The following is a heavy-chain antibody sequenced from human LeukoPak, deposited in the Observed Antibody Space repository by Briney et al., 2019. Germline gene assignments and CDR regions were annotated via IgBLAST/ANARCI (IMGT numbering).Heavy chain of an antibody. CDR3: ARRAGAYSHPYDY. J-gene: IGHJ4*02. D-gene: IGHD4/OR15-4a*01. CDR1: GFTFSTYA. CDR2: ISGAGGST. V-gene: IGHV3-23*01. Sequence: PGGSLRLSCAASGFTFSTYAMTWVRQAPEKGLEWVSLISGAGGSTYYADSVKGRFTISRDNSKNTLYLQMNSLRAEDTAVYYCARRAGAYSHPYDYWGQGTLVTVSS.